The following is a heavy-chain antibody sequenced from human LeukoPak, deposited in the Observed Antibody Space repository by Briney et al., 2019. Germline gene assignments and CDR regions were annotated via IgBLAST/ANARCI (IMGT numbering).Heavy chain of an antibody. V-gene: IGHV1-2*02. CDR3: ATDSSGWRTDAFDI. J-gene: IGHJ3*02. Sequence: GASVKVSCKASGYTFTGYYMHWVRQAPGQGLEWMGWINPNSGGTNCAQKFQGRVTMTRDTSISTAYMELSRLRSDDTAVYYCATDSSGWRTDAFDIWGQGTMVTVSS. CDR1: GYTFTGYY. D-gene: IGHD6-19*01. CDR2: INPNSGGT.